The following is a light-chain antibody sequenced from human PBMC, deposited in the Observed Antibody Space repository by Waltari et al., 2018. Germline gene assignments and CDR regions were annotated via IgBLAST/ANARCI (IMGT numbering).Light chain of an antibody. CDR2: DAS. J-gene: IGKJ1*01. CDR1: QSFSRS. CDR3: QHYRNLPVT. V-gene: IGKV3-20*01. Sequence: EIMLTQSTGTLSLSPGERATLSCRTSQSFSRSLAWYQQKPGQAPRLLIYDASSRATGIPDRFSGSGSGTDFSLTISRLEPEDSAVYYCQHYRNLPVTFGQGTKVEIK.